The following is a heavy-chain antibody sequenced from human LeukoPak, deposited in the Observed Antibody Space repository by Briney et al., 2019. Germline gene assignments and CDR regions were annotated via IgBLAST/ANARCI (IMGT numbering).Heavy chain of an antibody. V-gene: IGHV1-18*04. CDR1: GYTFTSYY. D-gene: IGHD3-3*01. CDR2: ISAYNGNT. J-gene: IGHJ4*02. CDR3: ARDRQYYDFWSGSDY. Sequence: ASVKVSCKASGYTFTSYYMHWVRQAPGQGLEWMGWISAYNGNTNYAQKLQGRVTMTTDTSTSTAYMELRSLRSDDTAVYYCARDRQYYDFWSGSDYWGQGTLVTVSS.